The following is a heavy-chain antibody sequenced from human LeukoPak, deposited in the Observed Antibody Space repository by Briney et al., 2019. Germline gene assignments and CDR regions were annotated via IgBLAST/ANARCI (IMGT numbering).Heavy chain of an antibody. CDR1: GYTFTSYY. J-gene: IGHJ4*02. V-gene: IGHV1-46*01. D-gene: IGHD3-10*01. CDR3: AGDMVRGVILRRVLEY. CDR2: INPSGGST. Sequence: ASVKVSCKASGYTFTSYYMHWVRQAPGQGLEWMGIINPSGGSTSYAQKFQGRVTMTRDTSTSTAYMELSRLRSDDTAVYYCAGDMVRGVILRRVLEYWGQGTLVTVSS.